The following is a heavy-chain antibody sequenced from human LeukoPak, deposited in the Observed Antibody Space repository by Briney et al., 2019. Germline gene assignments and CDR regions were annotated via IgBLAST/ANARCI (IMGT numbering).Heavy chain of an antibody. CDR2: ISGGSAYP. CDR1: GFTFSGYA. J-gene: IGHJ4*02. V-gene: IGHV3-23*01. CDR3: AKGATAAALFDC. D-gene: IGHD2-2*01. Sequence: GGSLRLSCAASGFTFSGYAMSWVRQAPGKGLKWVSSISGGSAYPYYADSVKGRFTIYRDNSKNTLYLQMNSLRAEDTAIYYCAKGATAAALFDCWGQGTLVTVSS.